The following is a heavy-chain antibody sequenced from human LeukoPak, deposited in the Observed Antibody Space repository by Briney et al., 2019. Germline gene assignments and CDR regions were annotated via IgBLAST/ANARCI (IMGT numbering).Heavy chain of an antibody. Sequence: GGSLRLSCAASGFTFSSYEMNWVRQAPGKGLEWVSYISSSGSTIYYAGSVKGRFTISRDNAKNSLYLQMNSQRAEDTAVYYCARGGYYGSGSYYLWGQGTLVTVSS. D-gene: IGHD3-10*01. J-gene: IGHJ4*02. CDR2: ISSSGSTI. CDR1: GFTFSSYE. CDR3: ARGGYYGSGSYYL. V-gene: IGHV3-48*03.